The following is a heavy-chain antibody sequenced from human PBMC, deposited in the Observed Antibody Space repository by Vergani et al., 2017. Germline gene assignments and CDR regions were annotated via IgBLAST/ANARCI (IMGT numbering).Heavy chain of an antibody. CDR3: ARDSFYYYDSSGYSPVTFDY. J-gene: IGHJ4*02. D-gene: IGHD3-22*01. V-gene: IGHV1-69*15. CDR2: IIPIFGTA. CDR1: GGTFSSYA. Sequence: QVQLVQSAAEVKKPGSSVKVSCKASGGTFSSYAISWVRQAPGQGLEWMGMIIPIFGTANYAQKFQGRVTITADESTSTASMELSSLRSEDTAVYYCARDSFYYYDSSGYSPVTFDYWGQGTLVTVAS.